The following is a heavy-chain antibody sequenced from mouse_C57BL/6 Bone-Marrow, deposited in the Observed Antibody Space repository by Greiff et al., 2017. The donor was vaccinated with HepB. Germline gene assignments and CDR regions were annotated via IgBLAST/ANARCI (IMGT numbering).Heavy chain of an antibody. Sequence: VQLQQSGAELVRPGASVTLSCKASGYTFTDYEMHWVKQTPVHGLEWIGAIDPETGGTAYNQKFKGKAILTADKSSSTAYMELRSLTSEDSAVYYCARPVVGGDFDYWGQGTTLTVSS. D-gene: IGHD1-1*01. J-gene: IGHJ2*01. CDR3: ARPVVGGDFDY. V-gene: IGHV1-15*01. CDR1: GYTFTDYE. CDR2: IDPETGGT.